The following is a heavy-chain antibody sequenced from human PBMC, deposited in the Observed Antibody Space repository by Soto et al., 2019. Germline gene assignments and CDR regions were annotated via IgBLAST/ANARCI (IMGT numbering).Heavy chain of an antibody. CDR1: VFTFIRKG. CDR3: ARDYRGLAVAGEEDYYGMDV. D-gene: IGHD6-19*01. J-gene: IGHJ6*02. V-gene: IGHV3-33*01. Sequence: GWSLRLSCASSVFTFIRKGMHWVRQAPGKGLEWVAIIWYDGSNKYYTDSVKGRFTISRDNSKNTLYLQMNSLRVEDTAVYYCARDYRGLAVAGEEDYYGMDVWGQGTAVTVSS. CDR2: IWYDGSNK.